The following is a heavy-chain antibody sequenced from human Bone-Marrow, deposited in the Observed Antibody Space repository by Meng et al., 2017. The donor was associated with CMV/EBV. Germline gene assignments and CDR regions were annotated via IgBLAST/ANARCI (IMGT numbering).Heavy chain of an antibody. CDR2: ISAYTGNT. J-gene: IGHJ5*02. Sequence: ASVKVSCKASGYTFNTYGISWVRQAPGQGPEWMGWISAYTGNTNYAQKFQGRVTMTTDTSTSTAYMELRSLRSDDTAVYYCARARQNPDFWSGYYRPNWFDPWGQGTLVTVSS. D-gene: IGHD3-3*01. CDR3: ARARQNPDFWSGYYRPNWFDP. CDR1: GYTFNTYG. V-gene: IGHV1-18*01.